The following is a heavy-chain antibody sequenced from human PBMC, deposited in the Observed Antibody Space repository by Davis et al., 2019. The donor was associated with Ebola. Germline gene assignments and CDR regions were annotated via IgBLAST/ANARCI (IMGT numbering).Heavy chain of an antibody. Sequence: PGGSLRLSCAVSGFTFSNYWMSWVRQAPGKGLEWVAHIKEDGSVKSYVDSVKGRFTISRDNARNSLYLQINSLSAEDTAVYYCARNKLGVIGVDVWGQGTMVTVSS. CDR2: IKEDGSVK. D-gene: IGHD3-10*01. CDR3: ARNKLGVIGVDV. CDR1: GFTFSNYW. J-gene: IGHJ3*01. V-gene: IGHV3-7*03.